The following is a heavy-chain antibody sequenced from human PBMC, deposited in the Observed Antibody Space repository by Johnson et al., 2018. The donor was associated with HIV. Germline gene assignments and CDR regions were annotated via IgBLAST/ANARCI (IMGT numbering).Heavy chain of an antibody. CDR3: AREDHYYDAFDI. Sequence: VQVVESGGGLVQPGGSLRLSCAASGFTFSSYDMHWVRQATGKGLEWVSAIGTAGDTYYPGSVKGRFTISRENAKNSLYLQMNSLRAGDTAVYYCAREDHYYDAFDIWGQGTMVTVSS. J-gene: IGHJ3*02. CDR1: GFTFSSYD. D-gene: IGHD3-10*01. V-gene: IGHV3-13*01. CDR2: IGTAGDT.